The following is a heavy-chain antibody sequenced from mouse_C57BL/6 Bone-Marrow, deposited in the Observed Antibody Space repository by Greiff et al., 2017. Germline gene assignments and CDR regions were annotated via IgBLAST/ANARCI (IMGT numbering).Heavy chain of an antibody. V-gene: IGHV1-54*01. CDR1: GYAFTNYL. CDR2: INPGSGGT. J-gene: IGHJ4*01. CDR3: AREMDY. Sequence: VQLQQSGAELVRPGTSVKVSCKASGYAFTNYLIEWVKQRPGQGLEWIGVINPGSGGTNYNETFKGKATLTADKSSSTAYMQLSSLTSEDSAVYFCAREMDYWGQGTSVTVSS.